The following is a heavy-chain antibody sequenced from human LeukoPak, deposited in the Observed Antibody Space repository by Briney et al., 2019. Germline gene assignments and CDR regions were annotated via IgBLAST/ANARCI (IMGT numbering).Heavy chain of an antibody. CDR2: ISSRSLYI. J-gene: IGHJ4*02. Sequence: GGSLRLSCAASGFTFSDYSMNWVRQAPGEGLEWVSSISSRSLYIHYADSVKGRFTISRDNVKNSLYLQMNSLRAEDTAVYYCAKDIDGYIHILYYFDYWGQGTLVTVSS. CDR1: GFTFSDYS. V-gene: IGHV3-21*01. CDR3: AKDIDGYIHILYYFDY. D-gene: IGHD5-24*01.